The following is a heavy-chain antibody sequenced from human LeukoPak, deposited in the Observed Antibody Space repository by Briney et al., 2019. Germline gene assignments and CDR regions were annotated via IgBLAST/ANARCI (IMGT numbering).Heavy chain of an antibody. D-gene: IGHD6-13*01. CDR3: ARGLPGIAAPWFAY. J-gene: IGHJ4*02. CDR2: IGSSSASI. CDR1: GFTFSAYI. Sequence: PGGSLRLSCAASGFTFSAYIMNWVRQAPGKGREWVLSIGSSSASIYYADSMKARFTISRDSTQNSLYLQMNSLRAEDTAMYYCARGLPGIAAPWFAYCSEGSLATVSS. V-gene: IGHV3-21*01.